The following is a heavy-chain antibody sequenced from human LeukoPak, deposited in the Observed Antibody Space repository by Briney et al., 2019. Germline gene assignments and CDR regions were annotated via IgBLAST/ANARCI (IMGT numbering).Heavy chain of an antibody. CDR1: GGTFSSYA. J-gene: IGHJ4*02. D-gene: IGHD5-12*01. CDR2: IIPILGIA. CDR3: AREKGDIVAKGPGLDY. Sequence: GASVKVSCKASGGTFSSYAISWVRQAPGQGLEWMGRIIPILGIANYAQKFQGRVTITADKSTSTAYMELSSLRSEDTAVYYCAREKGDIVAKGPGLDYWGQGTLVTVSS. V-gene: IGHV1-69*04.